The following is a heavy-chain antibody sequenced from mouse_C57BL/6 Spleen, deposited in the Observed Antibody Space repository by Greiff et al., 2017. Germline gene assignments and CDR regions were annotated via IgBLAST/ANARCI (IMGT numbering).Heavy chain of an antibody. CDR1: GFTFTDYY. Sequence: EVMLVESGGGLVQPGGSLSLSCAASGFTFTDYYMSWVRQPPGKALEWLGFIRNKANGYTTEYSASVKGQFTISRDNSQSILYLQMNALRAEDSATYYCARSSDGYYFDYWGQGTTLTVSS. J-gene: IGHJ2*01. D-gene: IGHD2-3*01. CDR3: ARSSDGYYFDY. V-gene: IGHV7-3*01. CDR2: IRNKANGYTT.